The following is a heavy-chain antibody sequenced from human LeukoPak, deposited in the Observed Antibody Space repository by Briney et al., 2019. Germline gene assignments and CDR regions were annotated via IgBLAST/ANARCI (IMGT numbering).Heavy chain of an antibody. CDR2: IYSGSST. J-gene: IGHJ4*02. CDR3: ARGASLYSSGWYYPY. V-gene: IGHV3-66*02. CDR1: GFTVNNNY. D-gene: IGHD6-19*01. Sequence: GGSLRLSCAVSGFTVNNNYMSWVRQAPGKGLEWVSVIYSGSSTYYADSVKGRFTISRDNSKSTLYLQMNSLKAEDTAVYYCARGASLYSSGWYYPYWGQGTLVTVSS.